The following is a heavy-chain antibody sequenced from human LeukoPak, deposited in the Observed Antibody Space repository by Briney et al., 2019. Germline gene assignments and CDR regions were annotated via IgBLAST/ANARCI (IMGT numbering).Heavy chain of an antibody. Sequence: GGSLRLSCVASGFTFDDYAMHWVRQAPGKGLEWVSGISWNSGSIGYADSAKGRFTISRDNAKNSLYLQMNSLRAEDMALYYCAKAAYYYGSGSYYYFDYWGQGTLVTVSP. V-gene: IGHV3-9*03. D-gene: IGHD3-10*01. CDR2: ISWNSGSI. J-gene: IGHJ4*02. CDR1: GFTFDDYA. CDR3: AKAAYYYGSGSYYYFDY.